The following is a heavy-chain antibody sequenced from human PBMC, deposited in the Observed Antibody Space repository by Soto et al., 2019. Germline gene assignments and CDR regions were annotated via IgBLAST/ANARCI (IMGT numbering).Heavy chain of an antibody. CDR1: GGSISSGGYY. CDR2: IYYSGST. V-gene: IGHV4-31*03. CDR3: ARAPDYIRNPPRFDP. J-gene: IGHJ5*02. D-gene: IGHD4-4*01. Sequence: QVQLQESGPGLVKPSQTLSLSCTVSGGSISSGGYYWSWIRQHPGKGLEWIGYIYYSGSTYYNPSLKSRVTIAVDTSKKQFSLKLSAVTAADTAVYYCARAPDYIRNPPRFDPWGQGTLVTFSS.